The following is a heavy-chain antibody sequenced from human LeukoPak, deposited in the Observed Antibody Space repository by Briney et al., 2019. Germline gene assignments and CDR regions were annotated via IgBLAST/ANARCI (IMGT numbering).Heavy chain of an antibody. CDR3: ARDSYYYGSGSYYNWFDP. CDR1: GGSISSYY. Sequence: SETLSLTCTVSGGSISSYYWSWIRQPAGKGLEWIGRIYTSGSTNYNPSLKSRVTMSVDTSKNQFSLKLSSVTAADTAVYYCARDSYYYGSGSYYNWFDPWGQGTLVTVSS. D-gene: IGHD3-10*01. V-gene: IGHV4-4*07. CDR2: IYTSGST. J-gene: IGHJ5*02.